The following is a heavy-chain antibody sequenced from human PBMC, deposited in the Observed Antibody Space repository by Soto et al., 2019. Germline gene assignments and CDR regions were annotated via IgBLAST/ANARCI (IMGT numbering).Heavy chain of an antibody. CDR3: ARVYADGQWLVRTSGPFDI. CDR2: IIPIFGTA. CDR1: GGTFSSYA. J-gene: IGHJ3*02. D-gene: IGHD6-19*01. Sequence: QVQLVQSGAEVKKPGSSVKVSCKASGGTFSSYAISWVRQAPGQGLEWMGGIIPIFGTANYAQKFQGRVTITADESTSTAYMELSSLRSEDTAVYYCARVYADGQWLVRTSGPFDIWGQGTMVTVSS. V-gene: IGHV1-69*12.